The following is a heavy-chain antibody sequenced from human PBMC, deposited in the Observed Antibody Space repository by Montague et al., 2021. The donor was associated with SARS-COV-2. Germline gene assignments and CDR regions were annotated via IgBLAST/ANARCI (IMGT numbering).Heavy chain of an antibody. D-gene: IGHD3-10*01. V-gene: IGHV4-39*02. Sequence: SETLSLTCIVSGGFISDSYYCAWIRQAPGKGLEWLGSLYRSGSVYSNPSPQSRVSISVDKSKNHFSLRLTSATAAETAVYYCVRGAEEAHFAMDVWGQGTTVTVSS. J-gene: IGHJ6*02. CDR2: LYRSGSV. CDR3: VRGAEEAHFAMDV. CDR1: GGFISDSYY.